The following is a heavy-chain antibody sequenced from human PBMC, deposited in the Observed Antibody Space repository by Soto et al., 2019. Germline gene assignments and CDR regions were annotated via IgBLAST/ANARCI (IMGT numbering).Heavy chain of an antibody. D-gene: IGHD2-8*01. V-gene: IGHV1-3*01. J-gene: IGHJ4*02. Sequence: GASVKVSCKASGYTFTSYAMHWVRQAPGQRLEWMGWINAGNGNTKYSQKFQGRVTITRDTSASTAYMELSSLRSEDTAVYYCARDHCTNGVCQIFDYWGQGTLVTVSS. CDR1: GYTFTSYA. CDR3: ARDHCTNGVCQIFDY. CDR2: INAGNGNT.